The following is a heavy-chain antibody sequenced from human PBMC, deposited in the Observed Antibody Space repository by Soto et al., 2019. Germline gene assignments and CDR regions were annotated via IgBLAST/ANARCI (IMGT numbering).Heavy chain of an antibody. CDR3: AKDSMIAVAGISRVRDDDDAFDI. CDR2: ISGSGGST. J-gene: IGHJ3*02. CDR1: GFTFSSYA. Sequence: EVQLLESGGGLVQPGGSLRLSCAASGFTFSSYAMSWVRQAPGKGLEWVSAISGSGGSTYYADSVKGRFTISRDNSKNTLYLQMNSLRAVDTAVYYCAKDSMIAVAGISRVRDDDDAFDIWGQGTMVTVSS. V-gene: IGHV3-23*01. D-gene: IGHD6-19*01.